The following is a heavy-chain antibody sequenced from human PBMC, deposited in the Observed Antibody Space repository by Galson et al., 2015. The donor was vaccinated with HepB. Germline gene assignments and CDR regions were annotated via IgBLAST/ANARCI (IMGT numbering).Heavy chain of an antibody. V-gene: IGHV3-33*06. D-gene: IGHD6-19*01. CDR2: IWYDGRDQ. CDR3: AKLDSSGSS. Sequence: SLRLSCAASGFIFRNYGMHWVRQAPGKGPEWVAVIWYDGRDQKYADSVKGRFTISRDNSRNTLYLQMSSLRVEDTALYYCAKLDSSGSSWGQGTLVTVSS. J-gene: IGHJ4*02. CDR1: GFIFRNYG.